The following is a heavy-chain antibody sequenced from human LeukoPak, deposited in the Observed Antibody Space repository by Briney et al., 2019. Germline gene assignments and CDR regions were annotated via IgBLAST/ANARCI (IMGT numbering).Heavy chain of an antibody. D-gene: IGHD2-2*01. CDR3: AKSPYCSGTTCPLDY. J-gene: IGHJ4*02. Sequence: GGSLRLSCGASGSTFSNYVMSWVRQAPGKGLEWVSAISGGGDLTYYADSVKGRFTISRDNSKNTLFLQMNSLRAEDTAVYYCAKSPYCSGTTCPLDYWGQGTLVTVSS. CDR2: ISGGGDLT. CDR1: GSTFSNYV. V-gene: IGHV3-23*01.